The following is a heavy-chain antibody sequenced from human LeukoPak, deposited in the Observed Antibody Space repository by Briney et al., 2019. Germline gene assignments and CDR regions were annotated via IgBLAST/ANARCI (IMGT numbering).Heavy chain of an antibody. CDR1: GYTFTEYA. J-gene: IGHJ3*02. D-gene: IGHD6-19*01. CDR3: ATPSYSSGRSAFDI. Sequence: ASVKVSCKASGYTFTEYAMHWVRQAPGKGLEWMGGFDPEDGETIYAQKFQGRVTMTEDTSTDTAYMELSSLRSEDTAVYYCATPSYSSGRSAFDIWGQGTMVTVSS. V-gene: IGHV1-24*01. CDR2: FDPEDGET.